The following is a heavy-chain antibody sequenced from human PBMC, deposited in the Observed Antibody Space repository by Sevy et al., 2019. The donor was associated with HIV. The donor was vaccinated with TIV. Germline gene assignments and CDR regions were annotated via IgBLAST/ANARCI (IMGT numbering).Heavy chain of an antibody. D-gene: IGHD3-10*02. J-gene: IGHJ4*02. CDR1: GFTFRDSY. CDR2: ISWDGDST. CDR3: AKAVRGITGFDY. Sequence: GSLRLSCAASGFTFRDSYMHWVRQVPGKGLEWVSLISWDGDSTKYADSVKGRFTVSRDNTKKSLYLQMNSPRTADSAVYSSAKAVRGITGFDYWGQGTLVTVSS. V-gene: IGHV3-43*01.